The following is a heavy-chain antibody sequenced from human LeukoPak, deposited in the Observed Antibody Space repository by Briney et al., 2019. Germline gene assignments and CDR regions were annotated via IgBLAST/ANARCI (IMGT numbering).Heavy chain of an antibody. Sequence: GGSLRLSCAASGFTFTNAWMSWVRQAPGKGLGWVGRIRSKTDGGTTDYAAHVKGRFTISRDDSKNTLYLQMNSLKTEDTALYYCTTESPHFDYWGQGTLVTVSS. CDR1: GFTFTNAW. J-gene: IGHJ4*02. CDR3: TTESPHFDY. CDR2: IRSKTDGGTT. V-gene: IGHV3-15*01.